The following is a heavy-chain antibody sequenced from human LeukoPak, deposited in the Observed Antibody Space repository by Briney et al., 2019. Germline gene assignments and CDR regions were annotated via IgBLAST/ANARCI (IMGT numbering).Heavy chain of an antibody. CDR2: ISSSGSTI. CDR3: AREPSSGGSYHAPDY. V-gene: IGHV3-48*03. CDR1: GFTFSSYE. D-gene: IGHD2-15*01. Sequence: PGGSLRLSCAASGFTFSSYEMNWVRQAPGKGLEWVSYISSSGSTIYYADSGKGRFTISRDNAKNSLYLQMNSLRAEDTAVYYCAREPSSGGSYHAPDYWGQGTLVTVSS. J-gene: IGHJ4*02.